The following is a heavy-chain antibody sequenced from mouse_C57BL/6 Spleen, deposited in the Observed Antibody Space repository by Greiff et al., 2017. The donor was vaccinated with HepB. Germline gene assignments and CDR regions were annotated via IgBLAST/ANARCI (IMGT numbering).Heavy chain of an antibody. D-gene: IGHD1-1*01. CDR3: ARDNPYYYGSSQAWFAY. J-gene: IGHJ3*01. Sequence: EVKLMESGGGLVKPGGSLKLSCAASGFTFSSYAMSWVRQTPEKRLEWVATISDGGSYTYYPDNVKGRFTISRDNAKNNLYLQMSHLKSEDTAMYYCARDNPYYYGSSQAWFAYWGQGTLVTVSA. CDR2: ISDGGSYT. V-gene: IGHV5-4*01. CDR1: GFTFSSYA.